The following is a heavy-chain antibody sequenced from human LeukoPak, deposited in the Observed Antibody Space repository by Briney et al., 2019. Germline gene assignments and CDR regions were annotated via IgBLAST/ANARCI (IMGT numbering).Heavy chain of an antibody. V-gene: IGHV3-48*04. CDR2: ISSSSSTI. Sequence: GGSLRLSCAASGFTFSSYSMNWVRQAPGKGLEWASYISSSSSTIYYADSVKGRFTISRDNAKNSLYLQMNSLRAEDTAVYYCARADSGSYFPDAFDIWGQGTMVTVSS. D-gene: IGHD1-26*01. CDR1: GFTFSSYS. J-gene: IGHJ3*02. CDR3: ARADSGSYFPDAFDI.